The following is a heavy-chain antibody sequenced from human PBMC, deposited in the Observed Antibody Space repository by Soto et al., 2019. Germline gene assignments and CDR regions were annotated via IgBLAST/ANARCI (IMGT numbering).Heavy chain of an antibody. CDR1: GFTFSTYW. J-gene: IGHJ3*02. CDR3: ARGDYYDSSGPFSDAFDI. D-gene: IGHD3-22*01. V-gene: IGHV3-7*04. Sequence: DVQLVESGGGLVQPGGSLRLSCAASGFTFSTYWMSWVRQAPGKGLEWVGNIKPDGSQKWYVDSVKGRFTISRDNAKNSLFLQMNSLRAEDTAVYYCARGDYYDSSGPFSDAFDIWGQGTMVTVSS. CDR2: IKPDGSQK.